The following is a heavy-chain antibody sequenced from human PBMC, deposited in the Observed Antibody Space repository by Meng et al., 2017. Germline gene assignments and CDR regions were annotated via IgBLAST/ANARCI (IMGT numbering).Heavy chain of an antibody. CDR1: GDSISSSSDY. CDR2: IDYSRST. Sequence: QLRLHESGPGLVKPSESLSLTCIVSGDSISSSSDYWDWIRQPLGKGLEWIGSIDYSRSTYYNPSLKSRVTISVDTSKNQFSLKLSSVTATATAMYYCARRDYFDYWGQGTLVTVSS. CDR3: ARRDYFDY. V-gene: IGHV4-39*01. J-gene: IGHJ4*02.